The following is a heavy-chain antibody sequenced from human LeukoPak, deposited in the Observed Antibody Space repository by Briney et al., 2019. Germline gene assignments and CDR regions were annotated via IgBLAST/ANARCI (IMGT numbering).Heavy chain of an antibody. D-gene: IGHD2-21*02. CDR2: IYYSGST. CDR1: AGSINSGSYY. V-gene: IGHV4-39*02. Sequence: SETLSLTCTVSAGSINSGSYYWGWIRQPPGKGLDWIGCIYYSGSTYYNPSLKSRVTISLDTSKNQFSLKLSSVTAADTAVYYCARGASVVTAIRLLYYFDYWGQGTLVTVSS. J-gene: IGHJ4*02. CDR3: ARGASVVTAIRLLYYFDY.